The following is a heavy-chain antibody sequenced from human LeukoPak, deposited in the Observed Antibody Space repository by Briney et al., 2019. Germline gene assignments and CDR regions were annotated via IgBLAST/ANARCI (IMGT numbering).Heavy chain of an antibody. CDR1: GGSFSGYY. J-gene: IGHJ4*02. CDR3: ARGRRSGSYKRDYFDY. D-gene: IGHD1-26*01. CDR2: INHSGST. V-gene: IGHV4-34*01. Sequence: SETLSLTCAVYGGSFSGYYWSWIRQPPGKGLEWIGEINHSGSTNYNPSLKSRVTISVDTSKNQFSLKLSPVTAADTAVYYCARGRRSGSYKRDYFDYWGQGTLVTVSS.